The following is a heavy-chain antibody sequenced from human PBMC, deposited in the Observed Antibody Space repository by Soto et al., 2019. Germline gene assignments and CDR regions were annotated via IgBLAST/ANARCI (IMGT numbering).Heavy chain of an antibody. V-gene: IGHV4-39*01. CDR2: FYYSGST. CDR1: GGSISSTSYY. J-gene: IGHJ4*02. Sequence: SETLSLTCTVSGGSISSTSYYWVWIRQPPGKGLEWIGSFYYSGSTYYNPSLESRVTISVDTSENQFSLKLSSVTAADTAVYYCARQVVDGTVAGSGSFDYWGRGTLVTVSS. CDR3: ARQVVDGTVAGSGSFDY. D-gene: IGHD3-10*01.